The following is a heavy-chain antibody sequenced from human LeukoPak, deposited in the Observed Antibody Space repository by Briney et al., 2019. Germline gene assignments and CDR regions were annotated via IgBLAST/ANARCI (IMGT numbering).Heavy chain of an antibody. CDR1: GFIFSDYS. CDR2: ISSSSSYI. CDR3: AILGSTTPPGYFDY. V-gene: IGHV3-21*01. J-gene: IGHJ4*02. Sequence: PGGSLRLSCAASGFIFSDYSVNWVRQAPGKGLEWVSSISSSSSYIYHADSVKGRFTVSRDNAKNSLYLQMNSLRTEDTAVYYCAILGSTTPPGYFDYWGQGTLVTVSS. D-gene: IGHD4-17*01.